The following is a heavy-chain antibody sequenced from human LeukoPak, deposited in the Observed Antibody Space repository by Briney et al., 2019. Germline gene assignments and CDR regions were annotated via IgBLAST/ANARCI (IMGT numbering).Heavy chain of an antibody. J-gene: IGHJ4*02. D-gene: IGHD2-15*01. CDR1: GYTFTSYG. CDR3: ARVAGRVRYFDY. CDR2: ISAYNGNT. Sequence: ASVKVSCKAFGYTFTSYGISWVRQDPGQGLEWMGWISAYNGNTNYAQKLQGRVTMTTDTSTSTAYMELRSLRSDDTAVYYCARVAGRVRYFDYWGQGTLVTVSS. V-gene: IGHV1-18*01.